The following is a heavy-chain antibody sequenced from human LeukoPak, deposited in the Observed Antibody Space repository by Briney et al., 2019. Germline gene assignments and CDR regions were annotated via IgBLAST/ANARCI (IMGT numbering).Heavy chain of an antibody. J-gene: IGHJ4*02. CDR2: IYDSEST. Sequence: PSETLSLTCTVSGGSMSSSNYYWGWIRQPPGKGLEWIGSIYDSESTYYNPSLKSRVTISVDTSKRQFSLKLSSVTATDTAVYYCARHSSMTTMVFDYWGQGTLVTVSS. CDR3: ARHSSMTTMVFDY. V-gene: IGHV4-39*01. CDR1: GGSMSSSNYY. D-gene: IGHD4-23*01.